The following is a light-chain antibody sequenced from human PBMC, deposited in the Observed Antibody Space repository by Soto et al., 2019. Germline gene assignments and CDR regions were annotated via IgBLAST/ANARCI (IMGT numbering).Light chain of an antibody. V-gene: IGLV2-8*01. CDR1: RSDVGGYNY. CDR2: EVS. Sequence: QSALTQPPSASGSPGQSVTISCTGTRSDVGGYNYVSWYQQHPGKAPKLMIYEVSKRPSGVPDRFSGSKSGNTASLTVSGLQAEDEADYYCSSYAGSNTPVVFGGGTKLTVL. CDR3: SSYAGSNTPVV. J-gene: IGLJ2*01.